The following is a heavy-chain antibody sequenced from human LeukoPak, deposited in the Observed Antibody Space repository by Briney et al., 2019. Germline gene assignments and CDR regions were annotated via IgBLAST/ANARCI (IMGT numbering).Heavy chain of an antibody. J-gene: IGHJ5*02. CDR3: ARSSSVDTALVGVHWFDP. Sequence: SETLPLTCTVSGDSISSYYWSWIRQPPGKGLEWIGSIFHSGSTYLNPSLRSRVTISLNTSKNQISLILSSMTAADTAVYYCARSSSVDTALVGVHWFDPWGQGTLVTVSS. V-gene: IGHV4-38-2*02. CDR1: GDSISSYY. CDR2: IFHSGST. D-gene: IGHD5-18*01.